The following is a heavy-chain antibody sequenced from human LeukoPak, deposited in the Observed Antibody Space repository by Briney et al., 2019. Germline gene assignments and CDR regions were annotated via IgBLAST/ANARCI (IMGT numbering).Heavy chain of an antibody. Sequence: SDTLSLTCGVSGGSISSTIWWSWVRQPPGQGLEWIGAISLSGLTNYNPSRKSRVTVSLVKSKYQLSLHLTSVTAAETSVYYYSRENGAFSPFGYWGQGTLVTAPS. D-gene: IGHD2-8*01. V-gene: IGHV4-4*02. CDR3: SRENGAFSPFGY. J-gene: IGHJ4*02. CDR2: ISLSGLT. CDR1: GGSISSTIW.